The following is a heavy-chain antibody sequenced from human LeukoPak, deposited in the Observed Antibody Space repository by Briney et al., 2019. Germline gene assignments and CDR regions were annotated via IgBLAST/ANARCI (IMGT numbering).Heavy chain of an antibody. J-gene: IGHJ4*02. CDR2: LYYQGNT. CDR3: ARGSSVVGLD. Sequence: GGSLRLSCAASGFTFSNYAMSWVRQAPGKGLEWVSILYYQGNTYYADSVKGRFTISRDSAKNTLYLQMNSLRAEDTAVYYCARGSSVVGLDWGQGTLVTVSS. D-gene: IGHD2-15*01. V-gene: IGHV3-66*01. CDR1: GFTFSNYA.